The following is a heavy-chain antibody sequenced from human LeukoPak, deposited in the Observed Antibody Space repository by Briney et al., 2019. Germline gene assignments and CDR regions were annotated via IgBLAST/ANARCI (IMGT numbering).Heavy chain of an antibody. CDR1: GYTFTSYD. Sequence: ASVTVSCTASGYTFTSYDINWVRQATGQGLEWMGWMNPNSGNTGYAQKFQGRVTMTRNTSISTAYMELSSLRSEDTAVYYCARGPTPLLWFEELFYYYYGMDVWGQGTTVTVSS. D-gene: IGHD3-10*01. V-gene: IGHV1-8*01. CDR3: ARGPTPLLWFEELFYYYYGMDV. CDR2: MNPNSGNT. J-gene: IGHJ6*02.